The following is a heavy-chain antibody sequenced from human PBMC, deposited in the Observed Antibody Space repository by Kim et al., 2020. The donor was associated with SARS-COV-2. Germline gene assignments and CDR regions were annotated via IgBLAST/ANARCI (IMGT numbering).Heavy chain of an antibody. Sequence: DSVKGRFTISRDNSKNTLYLQMNSLRAEDTAVYYCARDLRRYDSSGYPDYWGQGTLVTVSS. J-gene: IGHJ4*02. D-gene: IGHD3-22*01. V-gene: IGHV3-30*07. CDR3: ARDLRRYDSSGYPDY.